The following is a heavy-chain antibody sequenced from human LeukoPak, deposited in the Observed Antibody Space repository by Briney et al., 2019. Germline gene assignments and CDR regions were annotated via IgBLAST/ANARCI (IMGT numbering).Heavy chain of an antibody. J-gene: IGHJ4*02. Sequence: GASVKVSCKASGYSFSTYAMSWVRQAPGQGPEWMGWVNTNTGNPAYAQGFTGRFVFSLDTSVSTAYLQISSLKSEDTAVYYCARSSRYSSGLAQEPNSEFDYWGQGTLVTVSS. CDR1: GYSFSTYA. V-gene: IGHV7-4-1*02. CDR3: ARSSRYSSGLAQEPNSEFDY. D-gene: IGHD6-19*01. CDR2: VNTNTGNP.